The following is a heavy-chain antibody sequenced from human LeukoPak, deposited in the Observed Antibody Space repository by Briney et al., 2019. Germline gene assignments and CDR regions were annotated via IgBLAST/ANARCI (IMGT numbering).Heavy chain of an antibody. Sequence: ASVKVSCKASGYTFTSYDINWVRQATGQGLEWMGWMNPNSGNTGYAQKFQGRVTMTRNTSISTAYMELSSLGSEDTAVYYCTRRRGASCRRRECGWFDPWGQGTLVTVSS. CDR2: MNPNSGNT. J-gene: IGHJ5*02. CDR1: GYTFTSYD. CDR3: TRRRGASCRRRECGWFDP. V-gene: IGHV1-8*01. D-gene: IGHD2-2*01.